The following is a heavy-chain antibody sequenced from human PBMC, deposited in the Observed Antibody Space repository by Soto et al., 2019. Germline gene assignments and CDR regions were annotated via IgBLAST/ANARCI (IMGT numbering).Heavy chain of an antibody. CDR2: INPNSGGT. CDR1: GYTFTGYY. CDR3: ARVSAAYCGGDCYSELDY. J-gene: IGHJ4*02. D-gene: IGHD2-21*02. Sequence: QVQLVQSGAEVKKPGASVKVSCKASGYTFTGYYMHWVRQAPGQGLEWMGWINPNSGGTNYAQKFQGWVTMTRDTSISTAYMELSRLRSDETAVYYCARVSAAYCGGDCYSELDYWGQGTLVTVSS. V-gene: IGHV1-2*04.